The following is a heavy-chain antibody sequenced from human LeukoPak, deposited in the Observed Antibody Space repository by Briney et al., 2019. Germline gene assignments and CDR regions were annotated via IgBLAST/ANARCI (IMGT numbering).Heavy chain of an antibody. CDR2: ISPSGDTI. CDR3: ARAYSSGWYSDAFDI. CDR1: GFTFSSYE. Sequence: GGSLRLSCAASGFTFSSYEMTWVRQAPGKGLEWVSYISPSGDTIYYAASVKGRFTISRDNAKNSLYLQMNSLRAEDTAVYYCARAYSSGWYSDAFDIWGQGTMVTVSS. J-gene: IGHJ3*02. D-gene: IGHD6-19*01. V-gene: IGHV3-48*03.